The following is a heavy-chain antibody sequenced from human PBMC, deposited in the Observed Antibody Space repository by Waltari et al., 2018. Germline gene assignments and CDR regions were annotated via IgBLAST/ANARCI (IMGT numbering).Heavy chain of an antibody. CDR2: INAGNGNT. V-gene: IGHV1-3*01. CDR3: ASRAYGSGSYSTPDY. J-gene: IGHJ4*02. Sequence: QVQLVQSGAEVKKPGASVKVSCKASGYTFTSYAMHWVLQAPGQRLEWMGWINAGNGNTKYSQKFQGRVTITRDTFASTACMELSSLRSEDTAVYYCASRAYGSGSYSTPDYWGQGTLVTVSS. CDR1: GYTFTSYA. D-gene: IGHD3-10*01.